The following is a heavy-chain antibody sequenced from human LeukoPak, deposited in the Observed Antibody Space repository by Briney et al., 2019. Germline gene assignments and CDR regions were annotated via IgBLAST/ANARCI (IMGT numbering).Heavy chain of an antibody. CDR2: IIAYNGNT. V-gene: IGHV1-18*01. CDR1: GYTFTSYG. Sequence: ASVKVSCKASGYTFTSYGISWVRQAPGQGLEWMGWIIAYNGNTNYAQKLQGRVTMTRDTSTSTVYMELSSLRSEDTAVYYCARVGYYGSGSTVNWFDPWGQGTLVTVSS. J-gene: IGHJ5*02. CDR3: ARVGYYGSGSTVNWFDP. D-gene: IGHD3-10*01.